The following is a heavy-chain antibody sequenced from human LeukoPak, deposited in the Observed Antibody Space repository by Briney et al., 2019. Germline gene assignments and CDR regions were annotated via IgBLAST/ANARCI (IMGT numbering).Heavy chain of an antibody. CDR2: INHSGST. V-gene: IGHV4-34*01. Sequence: PSETLSLTCAVYGGSFSGYYWSWIRQPPGKGLEWIGEINHSGSTNYNPSLKSRVTISVDTSKNQFSLKLSSVTAADTAVYYCARDMYYYDSSGMWGQGTLVTVSS. CDR3: ARDMYYYDSSGM. CDR1: GGSFSGYY. J-gene: IGHJ4*02. D-gene: IGHD3-22*01.